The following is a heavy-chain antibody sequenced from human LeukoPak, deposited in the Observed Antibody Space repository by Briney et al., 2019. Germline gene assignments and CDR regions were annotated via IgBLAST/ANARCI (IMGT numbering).Heavy chain of an antibody. Sequence: GASVKVSCKASGYTFTSYYMHWVRQAPGQGLEWMGIINPSGGSTSYAQKFQGRVTMTRDTSTSTVYMELSSLRSEDTAVYYCARATMVRGADDAIDIWGQGTMVTVSS. D-gene: IGHD3-10*01. CDR2: INPSGGST. CDR1: GYTFTSYY. J-gene: IGHJ3*02. CDR3: ARATMVRGADDAIDI. V-gene: IGHV1-46*01.